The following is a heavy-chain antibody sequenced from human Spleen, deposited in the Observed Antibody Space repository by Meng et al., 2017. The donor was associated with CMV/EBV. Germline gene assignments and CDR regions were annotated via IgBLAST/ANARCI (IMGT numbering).Heavy chain of an antibody. J-gene: IGHJ4*02. CDR3: VRDDRWNLLYY. CDR1: DYTFTRYG. CDR2: ISAYNGNT. V-gene: IGHV1-18*04. D-gene: IGHD2/OR15-2a*01. Sequence: ASVKVSCKASDYTFTRYGISWVRQAPGQGLEWMGWISAYNGNTSYAQKLHGRVTMTTDTSTSTAYMELSRLRSDDTAVYYCVRDDRWNLLYYWGQGTLVTVSS.